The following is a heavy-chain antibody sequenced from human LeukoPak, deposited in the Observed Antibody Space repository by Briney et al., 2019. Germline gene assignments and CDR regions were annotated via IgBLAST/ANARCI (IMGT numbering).Heavy chain of an antibody. J-gene: IGHJ5*02. Sequence: GPVKVSCKASGYTFTSYGISWVRQAPGQGLEWMGWISAYNGNTNYAQKLQGRVTMTTDTSTSTAYMELRSLRSDDTAVYYCARVGYYGSGSYWNWFDPWGQGTLVTVSS. V-gene: IGHV1-18*01. CDR2: ISAYNGNT. CDR3: ARVGYYGSGSYWNWFDP. CDR1: GYTFTSYG. D-gene: IGHD3-10*01.